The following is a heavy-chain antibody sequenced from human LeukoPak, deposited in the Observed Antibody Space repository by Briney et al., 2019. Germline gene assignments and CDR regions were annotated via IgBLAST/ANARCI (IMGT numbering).Heavy chain of an antibody. CDR2: INTDGSST. CDR1: GFTFSSYW. V-gene: IGHV3-74*01. J-gene: IGHJ4*02. D-gene: IGHD3-22*01. CDR3: ARDLSYYDSSGYYPDY. Sequence: GGSLRLSCAASGFTFSSYWMHWVRQAPGKGLVWVSRINTDGSSTNYADSVKGRFTISRDNSKNTLYLQMNSLRAEDTAVYYCARDLSYYDSSGYYPDYWGQGTLVTVSS.